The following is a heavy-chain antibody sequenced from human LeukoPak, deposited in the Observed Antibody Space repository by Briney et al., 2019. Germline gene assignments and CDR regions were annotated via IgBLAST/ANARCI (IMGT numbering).Heavy chain of an antibody. D-gene: IGHD3-10*01. Sequence: GGSLRLSCVDSGFTFTNAWMSWVRQAPGKGLEWIGRIKSKTDGETTNYAEPVRGRFTISRDDSKSAVYLQMNSLKIEDTAVYYCTTNLGTYYHGSQRLIPIDYWGQGTLVTVSS. CDR1: GFTFTNAW. V-gene: IGHV3-15*01. CDR2: IKSKTDGETT. CDR3: TTNLGTYYHGSQRLIPIDY. J-gene: IGHJ4*02.